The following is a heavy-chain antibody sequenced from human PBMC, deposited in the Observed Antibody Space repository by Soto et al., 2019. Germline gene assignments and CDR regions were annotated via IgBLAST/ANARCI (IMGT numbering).Heavy chain of an antibody. CDR2: IIPIFGTA. D-gene: IGHD6-13*01. V-gene: IGHV1-69*13. CDR3: ARDGSSSWYSNWFDP. Sequence: SVKVSCKASGGTFSSYAISWVRQAPRQGLEWMGGIIPIFGTANYAQKFQGRVTITADESTSTAYMELSSLRSEDTAVYYCARDGSSSWYSNWFDPWGQGTLVTVSS. J-gene: IGHJ5*02. CDR1: GGTFSSYA.